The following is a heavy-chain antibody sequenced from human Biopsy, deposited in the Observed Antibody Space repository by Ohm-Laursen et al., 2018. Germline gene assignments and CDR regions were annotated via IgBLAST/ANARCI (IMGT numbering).Heavy chain of an antibody. CDR1: GYTFTDYY. Sequence: ASSVTVSCKPSGYTFTDYYLHWVRQDPGQGLEWMGWIHVKRGATNYAEKFQGRVTMTGDTSLRTTYMELRSLSPDDTAVYYCVRDHGVTFPGVIVRGDAFDVWGQGTKVTVSS. D-gene: IGHD3-16*02. J-gene: IGHJ3*01. V-gene: IGHV1-2*02. CDR2: IHVKRGAT. CDR3: VRDHGVTFPGVIVRGDAFDV.